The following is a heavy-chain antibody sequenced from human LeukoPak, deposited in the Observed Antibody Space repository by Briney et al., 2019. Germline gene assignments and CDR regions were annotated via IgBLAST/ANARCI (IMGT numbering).Heavy chain of an antibody. Sequence: GGSLRLSCAASGFTFSRYSVNCVRQAPGKGLEWVSSISSSSSTIYYADSVKGRFTISRDNAKNSLYLQMNSLRAEDTAVYYCARDGYSSSWLLDYWGQGTLVTVSS. V-gene: IGHV3-48*01. CDR3: ARDGYSSSWLLDY. CDR1: GFTFSRYS. J-gene: IGHJ4*02. D-gene: IGHD6-13*01. CDR2: ISSSSSTI.